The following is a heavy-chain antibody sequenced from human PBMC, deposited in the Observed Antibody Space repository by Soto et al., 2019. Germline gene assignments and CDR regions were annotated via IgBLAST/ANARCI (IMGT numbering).Heavy chain of an antibody. V-gene: IGHV3-21*01. J-gene: IGHJ5*02. Sequence: GGSLETLLCSLWIHIPQFTMNWVRQAPGKGLEWVSTISSNSAYIYYTDALRGRFTISRDNAKNSLHLQMNSLRAEDTAVYYCTRDASRDSSARGWFDPWGPGTLVTVSS. D-gene: IGHD6-13*01. CDR1: IHIPQFT. CDR3: TRDASRDSSARGWFDP. CDR2: ISSNSAYI.